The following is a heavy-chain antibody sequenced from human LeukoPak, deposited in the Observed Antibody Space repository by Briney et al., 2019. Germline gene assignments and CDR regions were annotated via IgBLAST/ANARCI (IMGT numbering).Heavy chain of an antibody. CDR3: ARGLDSGWYGEWTL. CDR2: IYDSGIT. J-gene: IGHJ4*02. D-gene: IGHD6-19*01. CDR1: GGSISSYY. V-gene: IGHV4-59*12. Sequence: TSETLSLTCTVSGGSISSYYWSWIRQPPGMGLEWIGYIYDSGITNYNPSLKSRVTISTDTSENQLSLKLGSVTAADTAVYYCARGLDSGWYGEWTLWGQGILVTVSS.